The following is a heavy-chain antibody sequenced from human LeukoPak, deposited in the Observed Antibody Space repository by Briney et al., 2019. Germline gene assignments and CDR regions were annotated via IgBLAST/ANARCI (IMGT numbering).Heavy chain of an antibody. D-gene: IGHD3-10*02. CDR1: GFTFSIYE. CDR3: AKEWYVGSPPDY. Sequence: GGSLRLSCAASGFTFSIYEMNWVRQAPGKGLEWISHINTDSSSIHYADSMKGRFTISRDNAKNSLYLQMNSLRPEDTALYYCAKEWYVGSPPDYWGQGTLVTVSS. V-gene: IGHV3-48*04. J-gene: IGHJ4*02. CDR2: INTDSSSI.